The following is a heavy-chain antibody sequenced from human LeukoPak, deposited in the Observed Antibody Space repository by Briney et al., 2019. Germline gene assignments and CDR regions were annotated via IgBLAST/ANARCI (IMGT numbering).Heavy chain of an antibody. V-gene: IGHV3-30*04. Sequence: GGSLRLSCAASGFTFSSYAMHWVRQAPGKGLEWVAVISYDGSNKYYADSVKGRFTISRDNSKNTLYLQMNSPRAEDTAVYYCARDSVVGYCSGGSCFGIDYWGQGTLVTVSS. D-gene: IGHD2-15*01. J-gene: IGHJ4*02. CDR2: ISYDGSNK. CDR3: ARDSVVGYCSGGSCFGIDY. CDR1: GFTFSSYA.